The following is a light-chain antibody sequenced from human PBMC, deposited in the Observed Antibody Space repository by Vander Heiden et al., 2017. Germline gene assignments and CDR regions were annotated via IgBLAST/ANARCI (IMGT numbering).Light chain of an antibody. CDR2: GAS. V-gene: IGKV3-15*01. CDR1: QSVSSN. J-gene: IGKJ1*01. CDR3: QQYNNWPPWT. Sequence: LVMTQSPATLSMSPVERGTLSCRASQSVSSNLAWYQQKPGQAPRLLIYGASTRATGIPARFSGSGSGTEFTLTISSLQSEDFAVYYCQQYNNWPPWTFGQGTKVEIK.